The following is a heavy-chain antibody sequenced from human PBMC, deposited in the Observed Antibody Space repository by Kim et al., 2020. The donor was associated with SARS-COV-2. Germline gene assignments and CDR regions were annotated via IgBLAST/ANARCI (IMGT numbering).Heavy chain of an antibody. V-gene: IGHV3-7*01. D-gene: IGHD6-19*01. J-gene: IGHJ3*02. CDR3: ARDGDLYSSGKDAFDI. CDR1: GFTFSSYW. CDR2: IRQDGNQK. Sequence: GGSLRLSCAASGFTFSSYWMTWVRQAPGKGLEWVANIRQDGNQKYYVDSVKGRFTISRDNAKNSLYLQMNSLRAEDTAVYYCARDGDLYSSGKDAFDIWG.